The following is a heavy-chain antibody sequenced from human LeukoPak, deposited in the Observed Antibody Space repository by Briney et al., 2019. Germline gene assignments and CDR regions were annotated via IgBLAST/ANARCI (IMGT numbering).Heavy chain of an antibody. CDR3: ARGFGAARG. Sequence: PGGSLRLSCAASGFTFSSYAMSWVRQAPGKGLEWVSAISGRGGSTYYADSVKGRFTISRDNAKNSLYLQMNSRRAEDTAVYYWARGFGAARGWGQGTLVTVSS. V-gene: IGHV3-23*01. CDR2: ISGRGGST. CDR1: GFTFSSYA. J-gene: IGHJ4*02. D-gene: IGHD3-3*01.